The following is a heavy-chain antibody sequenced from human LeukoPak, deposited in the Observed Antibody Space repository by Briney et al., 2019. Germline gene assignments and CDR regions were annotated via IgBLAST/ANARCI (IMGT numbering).Heavy chain of an antibody. J-gene: IGHJ3*02. Sequence: SETLSLTCAVSGGSISSSNWWSWVRQPPGKGLEWIGEIYHSGSTNYNPSLKSRVTISVDKSKNQFSLKLSSVTAADTAVYYCGRYRGTAAGRGGAFDIWGQGTMVTVSS. V-gene: IGHV4-4*02. D-gene: IGHD6-13*01. CDR1: GGSISSSNW. CDR3: GRYRGTAAGRGGAFDI. CDR2: IYHSGST.